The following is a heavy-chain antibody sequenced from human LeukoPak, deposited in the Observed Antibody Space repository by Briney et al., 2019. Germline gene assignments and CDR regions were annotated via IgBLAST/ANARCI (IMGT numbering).Heavy chain of an antibody. CDR1: EDTFTSHS. J-gene: IGHJ2*01. D-gene: IGHD6-19*01. V-gene: IGHV1-69*13. CDR2: IIPVFGTP. Sequence: SVKVSCKASEDTFTSHSISWVRQAPGQGLEWMGGIIPVFGTPSYAQKFQGRLTITADDSTTTAYMELTSLISEDTATYYCAREVAGAGTGYWYFDLWGRGTLVTVSS. CDR3: AREVAGAGTGYWYFDL.